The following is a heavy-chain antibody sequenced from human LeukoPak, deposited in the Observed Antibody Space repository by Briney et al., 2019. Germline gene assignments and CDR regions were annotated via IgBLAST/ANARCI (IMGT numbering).Heavy chain of an antibody. CDR2: ISGSGGST. Sequence: QPGGSLRLSCAASGFTFSSYAMSWVRQAPGKGLEWVSAISGSGGSTYYADSVKGRFTISRDNSKNTLYLQMNSLRAEDTAFYYCARDSYFRGVNAFDIWGQGTMVTVSS. D-gene: IGHD3-10*01. J-gene: IGHJ3*02. CDR3: ARDSYFRGVNAFDI. CDR1: GFTFSSYA. V-gene: IGHV3-23*01.